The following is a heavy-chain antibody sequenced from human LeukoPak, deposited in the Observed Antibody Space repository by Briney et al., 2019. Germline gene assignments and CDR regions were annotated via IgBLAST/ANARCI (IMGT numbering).Heavy chain of an antibody. Sequence: SQTLSLTCTVSGGSITSGGYYWSWIRQYPGKGLEWIGYIYSSGSTDYNPSLKSRVTISVDTSKNQFSLKLSSVTAADTAVYYCARVHSGYDFGNRKYYYFDYWGQGTLVTVSS. D-gene: IGHD5-12*01. CDR3: ARVHSGYDFGNRKYYYFDY. J-gene: IGHJ4*02. V-gene: IGHV4-31*03. CDR2: IYSSGST. CDR1: GGSITSGGYY.